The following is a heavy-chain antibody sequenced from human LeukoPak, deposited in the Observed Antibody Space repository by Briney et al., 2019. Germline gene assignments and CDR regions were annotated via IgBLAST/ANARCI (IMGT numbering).Heavy chain of an antibody. Sequence: SETLSLTCTVSGGSISSGTHFWGYIRQPPGAGLAWIASVYHTGSTYYNPSLKSRVAISIDTAKNQFSLKLSSVTAAYTAVYYCVRGGNSDPPEFDSWGQGTLVTVSS. D-gene: IGHD4-23*01. J-gene: IGHJ4*02. CDR1: GGSISSGTHF. CDR3: VRGGNSDPPEFDS. CDR2: VYHTGST. V-gene: IGHV4-39*07.